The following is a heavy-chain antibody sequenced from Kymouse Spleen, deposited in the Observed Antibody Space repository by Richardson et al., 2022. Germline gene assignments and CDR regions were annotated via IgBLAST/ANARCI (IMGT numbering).Heavy chain of an antibody. Sequence: QVQLQESGPGLVKPSETLSLTCTVSGGSVSSGSYYWSWIRQPPGKGLEWIGYIYYSGSTNYNPSLKSRVTISVDTSKNQFSLKLSSVTAADTAVYYCARATAMAYDAFDIWGQGTMVTVSS. V-gene: IGHV4-61*01. CDR1: GGSVSSGSYY. J-gene: IGHJ3*02. CDR3: ARATAMAYDAFDI. CDR2: IYYSGST. D-gene: IGHD5-18,IGHD5-18*01.